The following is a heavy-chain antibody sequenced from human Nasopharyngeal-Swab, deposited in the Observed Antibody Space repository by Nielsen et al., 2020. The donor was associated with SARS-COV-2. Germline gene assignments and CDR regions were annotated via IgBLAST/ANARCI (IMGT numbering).Heavy chain of an antibody. CDR1: GFTFSSYA. D-gene: IGHD2-15*01. J-gene: IGHJ4*02. CDR2: IRSEAYGGTP. V-gene: IGHV3-49*03. CDR3: TRDDPPYCSGGSCQGNY. Sequence: GESLKISCAASGFTFSSYAMSWFRQAPGKGLEWVGFIRSEAYGGTPQYAASVKGRFTISRDNSKSVAYLQMNSLKTEDTAVYYCTRDDPPYCSGGSCQGNYWGQGTLVTVSS.